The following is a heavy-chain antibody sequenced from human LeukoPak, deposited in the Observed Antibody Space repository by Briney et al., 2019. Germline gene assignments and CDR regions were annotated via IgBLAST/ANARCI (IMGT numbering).Heavy chain of an antibody. CDR3: TADLPDYGAYASDY. V-gene: IGHV3-15*01. D-gene: IGHD4-17*01. Sequence: GGSLRLSCAASGFTFSNAWLSWVRQAPGKGLEWVGRIKSKIGGEPADYAAPVKGRFSISRDDSRTTQLLQMTSLKTEDTAVYYRTADLPDYGAYASDYWGQGTLVTVSS. CDR2: IKSKIGGEPA. J-gene: IGHJ4*02. CDR1: GFTFSNAW.